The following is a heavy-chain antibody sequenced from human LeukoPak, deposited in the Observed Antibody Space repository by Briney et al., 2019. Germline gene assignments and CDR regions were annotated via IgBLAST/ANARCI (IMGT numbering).Heavy chain of an antibody. Sequence: ASVKVSCKASGYTFTGYYMHWVRQAPGQGLEWMGWINPNSGGTNYAQKFQGWVTMTRDTSISTAYMELSRLRSDDTAVYYCARGYCSGGSCYFDPWGQGTLVTVSS. D-gene: IGHD2-15*01. CDR2: INPNSGGT. CDR3: ARGYCSGGSCYFDP. J-gene: IGHJ5*02. V-gene: IGHV1-2*04. CDR1: GYTFTGYY.